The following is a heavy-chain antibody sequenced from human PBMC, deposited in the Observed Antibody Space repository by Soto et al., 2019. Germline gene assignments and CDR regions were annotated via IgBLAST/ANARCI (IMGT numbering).Heavy chain of an antibody. CDR1: GFTFGSYA. CDR3: ATPSLSTGGYSSFDS. D-gene: IGHD1-26*01. CDR2: VTYSGANT. Sequence: EVQLLESGGGLVQPGGSLRLSCAASGFTFGSYAMSWVRQAPGKGLEWVSLVTYSGANTYYAGSVTGRFTFSRDNSRNTLYLQMSSLRVEDTAVYYCATPSLSTGGYSSFDSWGRGTLVTVSS. J-gene: IGHJ4*02. V-gene: IGHV3-23*01.